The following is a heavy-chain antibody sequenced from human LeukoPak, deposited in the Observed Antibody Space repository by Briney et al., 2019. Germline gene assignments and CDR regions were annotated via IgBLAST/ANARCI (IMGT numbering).Heavy chain of an antibody. CDR1: GFTFSKYA. J-gene: IGHJ4*02. CDR2: FSGSGGST. D-gene: IGHD2-2*02. Sequence: PGGSLRLSCAASGFTFSKYAMSWVRQAPGKGLEWVSAFSGSGGSTHYADSVKGRFTISRDNSKNTLYLQMNSLRADDTAVYYCAKDVGYCGSTTCYKPFDYWGQGTLVTVSS. V-gene: IGHV3-23*01. CDR3: AKDVGYCGSTTCYKPFDY.